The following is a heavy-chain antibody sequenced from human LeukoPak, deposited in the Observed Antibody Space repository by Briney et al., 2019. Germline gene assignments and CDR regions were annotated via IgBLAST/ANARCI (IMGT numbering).Heavy chain of an antibody. D-gene: IGHD6-6*01. CDR2: ISYDGSNK. Sequence: GGSLRLSCAASGFTFSSYGLHWVRQAPGKGLEWVAVISYDGSNKYYADSVKGRFTISRDNSKNTLYLQMNSLRAEDTAVYYCAKGGPALAARHLYYFDYWGQGTLVTASS. V-gene: IGHV3-30*18. J-gene: IGHJ4*02. CDR3: AKGGPALAARHLYYFDY. CDR1: GFTFSSYG.